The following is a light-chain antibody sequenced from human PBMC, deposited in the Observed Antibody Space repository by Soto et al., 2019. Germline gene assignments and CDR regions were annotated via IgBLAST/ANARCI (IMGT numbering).Light chain of an antibody. CDR2: DAS. CDR1: QSVSSH. Sequence: EIVMTQSPATLSVXPGDRGTLSCRASQSVSSHLAWYQQKPGQAPRLLIYDASTRATGIPARFSGSGSGTEFTLTISSLQSEDVAVYYCQQYNKWPPFMYTFGQGTKLEIK. CDR3: QQYNKWPPFMYT. J-gene: IGKJ2*01. V-gene: IGKV3-15*01.